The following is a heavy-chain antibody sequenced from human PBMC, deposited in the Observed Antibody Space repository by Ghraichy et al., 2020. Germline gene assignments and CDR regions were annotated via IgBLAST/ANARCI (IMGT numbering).Heavy chain of an antibody. CDR3: ARQRGSNYSDGTGFFDY. V-gene: IGHV4-39*01. CDR2: IFYSGNT. CDR1: GGYITSNTHY. J-gene: IGHJ4*01. Sequence: SETLSLTCTLSGGYITSNTHYWGWIRQPPGKGLEWIGSIFYSGNTYYNPYLKSRIAMSVDMSNNQFSLKLTSLTVADTAVYYCARQRGSNYSDGTGFFDYWGPGVLVPVS. D-gene: IGHD4-11*01.